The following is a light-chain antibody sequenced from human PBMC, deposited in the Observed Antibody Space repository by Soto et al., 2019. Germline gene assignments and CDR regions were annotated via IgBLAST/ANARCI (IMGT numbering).Light chain of an antibody. CDR2: GAS. CDR3: QQYDVWPALT. V-gene: IGKV3-15*01. CDR1: QSVSSN. Sequence: EKALTQSPVTLSLSPGETATLSCRASQSVSSNLAWYQQRPGQAPRLLIYGASTRASGVPDRFSGSGSGTEFILTISSLQSEDSAVYYCQQYDVWPALTFGGGTKVDIK. J-gene: IGKJ4*01.